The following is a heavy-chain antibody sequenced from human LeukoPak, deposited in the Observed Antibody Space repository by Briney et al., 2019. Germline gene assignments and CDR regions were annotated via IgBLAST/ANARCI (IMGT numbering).Heavy chain of an antibody. CDR3: ARDLYDSSGYQFDAFDI. CDR1: GGSISSYY. CDR2: IYTSGST. Sequence: SETLSLTCTVSGGSISSYYWSWIRQPAGKGLEWIGRIYTSGSTNYNPSLKSRVTMSVDTSKNQFSLKLSSVTAADTAVYYCARDLYDSSGYQFDAFDIWGQGTMVIVSS. J-gene: IGHJ3*02. V-gene: IGHV4-4*07. D-gene: IGHD3-22*01.